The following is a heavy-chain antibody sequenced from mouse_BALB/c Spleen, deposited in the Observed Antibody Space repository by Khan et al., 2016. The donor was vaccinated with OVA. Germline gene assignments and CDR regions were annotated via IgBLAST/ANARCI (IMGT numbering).Heavy chain of an antibody. CDR3: TDDRPMHH. J-gene: IGHJ2*01. CDR2: IYPSDSYT. CDR1: GYTFTTYW. V-gene: IGHV1-69*02. Sequence: QVQLKQSGAELVRPGASVKLSCKASGYTFTTYWINWVKQRPGQGLEWIGNIYPSDSYTNYNQKFKDKATLTVDKFSSTAYMHLSSPTSADSAVYNCTDDRPMHHWGQGTTLTVSS.